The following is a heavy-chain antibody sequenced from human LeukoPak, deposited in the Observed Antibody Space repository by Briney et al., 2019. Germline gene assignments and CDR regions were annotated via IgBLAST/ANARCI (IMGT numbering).Heavy chain of an antibody. CDR2: IYGGGNI. Sequence: GGSLRLPCAASGFTFSSSAMSWVRQVPGKGLEWVSVIYGGGNIYYADSVKGRFTISRDNSKNTLYLQMNSLRAEDTAVYYCARGAGYNYPYYFDYWGQGTLVTVSS. D-gene: IGHD5-24*01. V-gene: IGHV3-53*01. CDR3: ARGAGYNYPYYFDY. CDR1: GFTFSSSA. J-gene: IGHJ4*02.